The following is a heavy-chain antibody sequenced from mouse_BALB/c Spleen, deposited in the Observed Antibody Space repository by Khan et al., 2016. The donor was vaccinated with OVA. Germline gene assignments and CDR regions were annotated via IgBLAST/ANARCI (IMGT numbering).Heavy chain of an antibody. Sequence: EVQLQESGPGLVKPSQTVSLTCTVTGISITTGNYRWSWIRQFPGNKLEWIGYIYYSGTITYNPSLTNRTTITRDTSKNQFFLEMNSVTAEDTATYYCARDKGGYRYWYCDVWGAGTTVTVSS. CDR2: IYYSGTI. V-gene: IGHV3-5*02. J-gene: IGHJ1*01. CDR3: ARDKGGYRYWYCDV. CDR1: GISITTGNYR. D-gene: IGHD2-2*01.